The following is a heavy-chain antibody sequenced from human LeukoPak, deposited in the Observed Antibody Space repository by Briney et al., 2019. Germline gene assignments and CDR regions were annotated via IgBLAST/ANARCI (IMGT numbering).Heavy chain of an antibody. J-gene: IGHJ4*02. CDR1: GFTFGDYA. V-gene: IGHV3-49*04. D-gene: IGHD7-27*01. CDR3: SRSSNWPVPHY. Sequence: PGGSLRLSCTASGFTFGDYAMNWVRQAPRKGLEWVGFIRSKAYGGTTEYAASVKGRFTISRDDSKSIAYLQMNSLKTEDTAVYYCSRSSNWPVPHYWGQGTLVTVSS. CDR2: IRSKAYGGTT.